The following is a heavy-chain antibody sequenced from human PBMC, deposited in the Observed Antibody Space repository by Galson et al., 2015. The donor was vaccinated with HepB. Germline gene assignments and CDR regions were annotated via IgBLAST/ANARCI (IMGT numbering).Heavy chain of an antibody. CDR3: ARHWARSSSWYGRGTTTFDY. J-gene: IGHJ4*02. CDR1: GYSFTSYW. CDR2: IYPGDSDT. D-gene: IGHD6-13*01. Sequence: QSGAEVKKPGESLKISCKGSGYSFTSYWIGWVRQMPGKGLEWMGIIYPGDSDTRYSPSFQGQVTISADKSISTAYLQWSSLKASDTAMYYCARHWARSSSWYGRGTTTFDYWGQGTLVTVSS. V-gene: IGHV5-51*01.